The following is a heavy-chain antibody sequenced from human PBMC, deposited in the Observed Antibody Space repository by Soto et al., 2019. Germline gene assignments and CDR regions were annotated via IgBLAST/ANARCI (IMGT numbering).Heavy chain of an antibody. Sequence: EVQLLESGGGLVQPGGSLRLSCAASGFTFKNFAVSWVRQAPGKGMEWVSAIGGSGSSANYADSVKGRFTVSRDDSKSTLNLQMSGLRVDGTALYYCAKDAVAYDGEWDWFDLWGQGTLVTVSS. CDR1: GFTFKNFA. CDR2: IGGSGSSA. V-gene: IGHV3-23*01. D-gene: IGHD3-10*01. CDR3: AKDAVAYDGEWDWFDL. J-gene: IGHJ5*02.